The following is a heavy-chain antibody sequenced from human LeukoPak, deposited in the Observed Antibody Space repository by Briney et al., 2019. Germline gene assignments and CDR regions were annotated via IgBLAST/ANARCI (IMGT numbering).Heavy chain of an antibody. CDR3: ARVLLSVYDRPIDS. D-gene: IGHD5/OR15-5a*01. Sequence: HPGGSLRLSCAASGFTFSSYEMNWVRQAPGKRLEWVSYISSSAGSIYLADSVKDRFSVSRDNAKNSLYLQMTSLRAEDTGIYYCARVLLSVYDRPIDSWGQGTLVTVSS. V-gene: IGHV3-48*03. J-gene: IGHJ4*02. CDR1: GFTFSSYE. CDR2: ISSSAGSI.